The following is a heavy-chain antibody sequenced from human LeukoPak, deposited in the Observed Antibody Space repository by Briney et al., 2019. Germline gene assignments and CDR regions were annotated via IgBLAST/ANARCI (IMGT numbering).Heavy chain of an antibody. J-gene: IGHJ4*02. CDR1: GFTFDDYA. Sequence: QPGRSLRLSCAASGFTFDDYAMHWVRQAPGKGLEWVSGISWNSGSIGYADSVKGRFTISRDNAKNSLYLQMNSLRAEDMALYYCARGYSYGYVGIDYWGQGTLVTVSS. CDR2: ISWNSGSI. D-gene: IGHD5-18*01. CDR3: ARGYSYGYVGIDY. V-gene: IGHV3-9*03.